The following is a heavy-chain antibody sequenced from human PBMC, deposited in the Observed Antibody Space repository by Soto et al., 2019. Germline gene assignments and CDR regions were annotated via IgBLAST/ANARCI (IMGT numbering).Heavy chain of an antibody. CDR1: GFTFNTYA. CDR3: ARSRAAAPPRVGMDV. CDR2: LSSSAEST. V-gene: IGHV3-23*01. J-gene: IGHJ6*02. Sequence: GGSLRLSCAASGFTFNTYAMTWVRQAPGKGLEWVSILSSSAESTFYAESVKGRFTISRDTSKNTLFLQMNSLRAEDTAVYYCARSRAAAPPRVGMDVWGQGTTVTVSS. D-gene: IGHD6-13*01.